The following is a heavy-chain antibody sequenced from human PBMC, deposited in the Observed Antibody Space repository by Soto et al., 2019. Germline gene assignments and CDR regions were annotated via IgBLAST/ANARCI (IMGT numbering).Heavy chain of an antibody. Sequence: GESLKISCKGSGYSFTSYWISWVRQMPGKGLEWMGRIDPSDSYTNYSPSFQGHVTISADKSISTAYLQWSSLKASDTAMYYCARRSATMVRGVIIVDFDYWGQGTLVTVS. V-gene: IGHV5-10-1*01. CDR3: ARRSATMVRGVIIVDFDY. J-gene: IGHJ4*02. D-gene: IGHD3-10*01. CDR2: IDPSDSYT. CDR1: GYSFTSYW.